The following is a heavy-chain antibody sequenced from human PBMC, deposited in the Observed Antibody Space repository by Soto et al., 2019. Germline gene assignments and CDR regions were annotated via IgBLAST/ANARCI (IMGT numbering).Heavy chain of an antibody. V-gene: IGHV4-4*02. CDR2: VHISGHS. CDR1: GGSVRAPDW. Sequence: QVHLQESGPGLVAPSGTLSLTCTLSGGSVRAPDWWNWVRQSPDKGLEWIAEVHISGHSNYNPPLRSRVSVSIDSSKHQFYLNLNSVTAADTAIYYCARVRQGCSANNCYFDPWGQGTQVTISS. CDR3: ARVRQGCSANNCYFDP. J-gene: IGHJ5*01. D-gene: IGHD1-1*01.